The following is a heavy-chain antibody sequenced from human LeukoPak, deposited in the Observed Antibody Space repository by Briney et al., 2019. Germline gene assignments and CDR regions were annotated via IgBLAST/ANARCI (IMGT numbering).Heavy chain of an antibody. Sequence: ASVNVSCKASGYTFTSYGISWVRQAPGQGLEWMGWISAYNGNTNYAQKLQGRVTMTTDTSTSTAYLELRSLRSDDTAVYYCARVGDIVVVPAEARFDYWGQGTLVTVSS. CDR2: ISAYNGNT. V-gene: IGHV1-18*01. CDR1: GYTFTSYG. J-gene: IGHJ4*02. D-gene: IGHD2-2*01. CDR3: ARVGDIVVVPAEARFDY.